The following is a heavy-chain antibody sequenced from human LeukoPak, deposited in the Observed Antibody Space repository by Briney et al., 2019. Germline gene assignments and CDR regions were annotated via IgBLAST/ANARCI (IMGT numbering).Heavy chain of an antibody. Sequence: PSETLSLTCTVSGGSISSSRDYWGWIRQPPGKGLEWIGSIYYSGSAYYNPSLKSRVTISVDTSKNQFSLKLSSVTAADTAVYYCARHVEIAVAGPIDYWGQGTLVTVSS. CDR1: GGSISSSRDY. CDR2: IYYSGSA. CDR3: ARHVEIAVAGPIDY. J-gene: IGHJ4*02. D-gene: IGHD6-19*01. V-gene: IGHV4-39*01.